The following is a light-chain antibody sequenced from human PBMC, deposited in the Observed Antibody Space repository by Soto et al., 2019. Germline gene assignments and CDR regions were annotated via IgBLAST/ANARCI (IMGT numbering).Light chain of an antibody. CDR3: AAWDDSLL. J-gene: IGLJ3*02. CDR2: SNN. CDR1: SSNIGSNY. Sequence: QLVLTQPPSASGTPGQRVTISCSGSSSNIGSNYVYWYQQLPGTAPKLLIYSNNQRPSGVPDRFSGSKSGTSASLAISGLRSEDEADYYCAAWDDSLLFGGGTKLTVL. V-gene: IGLV1-47*02.